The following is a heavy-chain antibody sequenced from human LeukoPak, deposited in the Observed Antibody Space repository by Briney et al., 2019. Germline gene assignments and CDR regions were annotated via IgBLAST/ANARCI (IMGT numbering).Heavy chain of an antibody. CDR1: GLTFSSYW. CDR2: IKQDGSEK. J-gene: IGHJ1*01. D-gene: IGHD3-10*01. Sequence: TGGSLRLSCAASGLTFSSYWMSWVRQAPGKGLEWVANIKQDGSEKYYVDSVKGRFTISRDNAKNSLYLQMNSLRAEDTAVYYCAKGAWLDYWGQGTLVTVSS. CDR3: AKGAWLDY. V-gene: IGHV3-7*05.